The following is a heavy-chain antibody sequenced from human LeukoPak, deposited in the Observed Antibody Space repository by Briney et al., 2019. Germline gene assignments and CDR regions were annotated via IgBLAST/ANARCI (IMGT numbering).Heavy chain of an antibody. Sequence: PSETLSLTCAVSGGSISSSNWWSWVRQPPGKGLEWIGEIYHSGSTNYNPSLKSRVTISVDKSKNQFSLKLSSVTAADTAVYYCARELITKADAFDIWGQGTMVTVSS. CDR1: GGSISSSNW. CDR2: IYHSGST. CDR3: ARELITKADAFDI. V-gene: IGHV4-4*02. J-gene: IGHJ3*02. D-gene: IGHD1-20*01.